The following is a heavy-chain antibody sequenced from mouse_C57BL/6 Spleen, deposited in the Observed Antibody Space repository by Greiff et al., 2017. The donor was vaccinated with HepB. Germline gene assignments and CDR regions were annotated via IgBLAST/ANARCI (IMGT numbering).Heavy chain of an antibody. J-gene: IGHJ3*01. CDR3: ARGKGNYLAWFAY. V-gene: IGHV1-76*01. D-gene: IGHD2-1*01. Sequence: VQLQQSGAELVRPGASVKLSCKASGYTFTDYYINWVKQRPGQGLEWIARIYPGSGNTYYNEKFKGKATLTAEKSSSTAYMQLSSLTSEDSAVYLCARGKGNYLAWFAYWGQGTLVTVSA. CDR2: IYPGSGNT. CDR1: GYTFTDYY.